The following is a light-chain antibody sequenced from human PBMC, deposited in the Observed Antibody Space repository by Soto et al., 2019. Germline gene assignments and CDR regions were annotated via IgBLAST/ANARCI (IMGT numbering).Light chain of an antibody. CDR2: DVN. V-gene: IGLV2-14*03. CDR1: SRDVGAYNY. Sequence: QSALTQPVSVSGSPGQSITISCSGTSRDVGAYNYVSWYQQHPGKAPKLIIYDVNDRPSGVSNRFSGSKSGNTASLTISGLRTEDEVDYYCNSYTTSSTHIFGGGTQLTVL. J-gene: IGLJ2*01. CDR3: NSYTTSSTHI.